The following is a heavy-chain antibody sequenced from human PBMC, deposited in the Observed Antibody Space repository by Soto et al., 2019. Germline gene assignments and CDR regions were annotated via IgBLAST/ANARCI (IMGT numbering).Heavy chain of an antibody. Sequence: GGSLRLSCAASGFTFSSYAMSWVRQAPGKGLEWVSAISGSGGSTYYADSVKGRFTISRDNSKNTLYLQMNSLRAEDTAVYYCAKVSTVTMIGVVIATYFDYWGQGTLVSVSA. CDR1: GFTFSSYA. D-gene: IGHD3-22*01. CDR3: AKVSTVTMIGVVIATYFDY. V-gene: IGHV3-23*01. CDR2: ISGSGGST. J-gene: IGHJ4*02.